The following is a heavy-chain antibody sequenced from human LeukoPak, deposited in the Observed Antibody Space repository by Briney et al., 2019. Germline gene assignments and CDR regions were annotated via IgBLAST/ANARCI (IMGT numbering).Heavy chain of an antibody. D-gene: IGHD4-11*01. Sequence: PSQTLSLTCAVYGGSLSGYYWSWIRQPPGKGLEWIGEINHSGSTNYNPSLKSRVTISVDTSKNQFSLKLSSVTAADTAVYCCARGRSNYVPFDYWGQGTLVTVSS. J-gene: IGHJ4*02. CDR3: ARGRSNYVPFDY. CDR2: INHSGST. CDR1: GGSLSGYY. V-gene: IGHV4-34*01.